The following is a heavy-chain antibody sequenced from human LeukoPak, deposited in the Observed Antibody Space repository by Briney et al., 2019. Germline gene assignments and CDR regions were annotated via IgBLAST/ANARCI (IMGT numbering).Heavy chain of an antibody. CDR3: TYDSSGYNYYFDL. CDR2: IRSRSNGGTS. J-gene: IGHJ4*02. V-gene: IGHV3-49*04. CDR1: GFTFGDSA. D-gene: IGHD3-22*01. Sequence: GGSLRLSCTASGFTFGDSAITWVRQAPGKGLECIGFIRSRSNGGTSEYAASVKGRVTFSRDDSQSLAYLQMNSLKTEDTAVYFCTYDSSGYNYYFDLWGQGPLVTVSS.